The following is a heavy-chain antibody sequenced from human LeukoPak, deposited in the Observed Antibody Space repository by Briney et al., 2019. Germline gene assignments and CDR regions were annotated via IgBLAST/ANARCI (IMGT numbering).Heavy chain of an antibody. CDR2: IYPGDSDT. CDR3: ARRDNRGWYYFDY. CDR1: GYSFTSHW. D-gene: IGHD6-19*01. Sequence: GESLKISCKGSGYSFTSHWIAWVRQMPGKGLEWMGIIYPGDSDTRYSRSFEGQVTISADMSVSTAYLQWSSLKASDTAMYYCARRDNRGWYYFDYWGQGTLVTVSS. J-gene: IGHJ4*02. V-gene: IGHV5-51*01.